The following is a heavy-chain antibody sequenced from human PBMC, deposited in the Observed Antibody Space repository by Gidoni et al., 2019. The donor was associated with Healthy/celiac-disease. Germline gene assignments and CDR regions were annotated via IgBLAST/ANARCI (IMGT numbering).Heavy chain of an antibody. Sequence: QVQLQQWGAGLLKPSETLSLTCAVYGGSFSGYYWSWIRQPPGKGLEWIGEINHSGSTNYNPSLKSRVTISVDTSKNQFSLKLSSVTAADTAVYYCARERDYGSGSLAYYYGMDVWGQGTTVTVSS. D-gene: IGHD3-10*01. CDR1: GGSFSGYY. CDR2: INHSGST. J-gene: IGHJ6*02. CDR3: ARERDYGSGSLAYYYGMDV. V-gene: IGHV4-34*01.